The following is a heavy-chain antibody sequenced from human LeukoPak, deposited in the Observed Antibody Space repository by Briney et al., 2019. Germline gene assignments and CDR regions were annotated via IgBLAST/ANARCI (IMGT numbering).Heavy chain of an antibody. J-gene: IGHJ4*02. D-gene: IGHD4-17*01. CDR1: GYTFTSYG. V-gene: IGHV1-46*01. CDR3: ARVTYGEIAFDY. Sequence: ASVKVSCKASGYTFTSYGISWVRQAPGQGLEWMGIINPSGGSTSYAQKFQGRVTMTRDTSTSTVYMELSSLRSEDTAVYYCARVTYGEIAFDYWGQGTLVTVSS. CDR2: INPSGGST.